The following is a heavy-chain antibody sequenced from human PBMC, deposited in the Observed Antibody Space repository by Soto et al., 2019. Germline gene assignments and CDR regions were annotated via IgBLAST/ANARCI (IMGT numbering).Heavy chain of an antibody. Sequence: QVQLVESGGGVVQPGRSLRLSCAASGFTFSSYGMHWVRQAPGKGLEWVAVIWYDGSNKYYADSVKGRFTISRDNSKXXXXXXXXXXXXXXXXXXXXXXXXXXYXGMDVWGQGTTVTVSS. J-gene: IGHJ6*02. V-gene: IGHV3-33*01. CDR3: XXXXXXYXGMDV. CDR2: IWYDGSNK. CDR1: GFTFSSYG.